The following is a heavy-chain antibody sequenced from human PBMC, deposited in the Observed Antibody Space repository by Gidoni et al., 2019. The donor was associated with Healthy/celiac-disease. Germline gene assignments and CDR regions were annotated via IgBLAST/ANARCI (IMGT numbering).Heavy chain of an antibody. D-gene: IGHD6-13*01. CDR2: MNPNSGNT. V-gene: IGHV1-8*01. Sequence: QVQLVQSGAEVKKPGASVKVSCKASGYTFTSYDINWVRQATGQGLEWMGWMNPNSGNTGYAQKFQGRVTMTRNASISTAYMELSSLRSEDTAVYYCASYSSSWYGAQGWFDPWGQGTLVTVSS. CDR1: GYTFTSYD. CDR3: ASYSSSWYGAQGWFDP. J-gene: IGHJ5*02.